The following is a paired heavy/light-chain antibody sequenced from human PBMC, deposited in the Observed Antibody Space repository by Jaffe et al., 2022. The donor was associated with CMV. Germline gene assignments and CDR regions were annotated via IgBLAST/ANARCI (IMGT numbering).Light chain of an antibody. V-gene: IGLV1-44*01. CDR3: AAWDHSLSGRV. Sequence: QSVLTQPPSASGTPGQGVTISCSGSSSNIGGNTVNWYQQVPGTAPKLLIYSNNQRPSGVPDRFSGSKSGTSASLAISGLQSDDEADYYCAAWDHSLSGRVFGGGTRLTVL. J-gene: IGLJ3*02. CDR2: SNN. CDR1: SSNIGGNT.
Heavy chain of an antibody. CDR2: ISSDSSYI. CDR1: GFTFSSYS. CDR3: VRDFNFWNDFFDS. D-gene: IGHD3-3*01. J-gene: IGHJ4*02. Sequence: EVQLVESGGGLVKPGGSLRLSCEASGFTFSSYSMNWVRQVPGKGLEWVSSISSDSSYIYYADSMKGRVTISRDDAKDSLYLQMSSLRAEDTAVYYCVRDFNFWNDFFDSWGQGTLVTVSS. V-gene: IGHV3-21*01.